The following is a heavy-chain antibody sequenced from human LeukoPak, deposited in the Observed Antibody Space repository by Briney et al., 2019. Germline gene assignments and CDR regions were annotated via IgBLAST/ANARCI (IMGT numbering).Heavy chain of an antibody. Sequence: SQTLSLTCTVSGGSISSGDCYWSWLRRPPGKGLEWIGYIYYSGSTYYNPSLKSRVTISVDTSKNQFSLSLSSVTAADTAVYSCARLSASAGRSFDYWGQGTLVTVSS. J-gene: IGHJ4*02. D-gene: IGHD6-13*01. CDR1: GGSISSGDCY. CDR3: ARLSASAGRSFDY. V-gene: IGHV4-30-4*01. CDR2: IYYSGST.